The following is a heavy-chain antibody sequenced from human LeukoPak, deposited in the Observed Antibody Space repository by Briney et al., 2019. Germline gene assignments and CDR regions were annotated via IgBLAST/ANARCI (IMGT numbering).Heavy chain of an antibody. CDR3: TTYYDSWSFDH. V-gene: IGHV3-15*01. D-gene: IGHD3-3*01. CDR2: IKSKTHGGTT. J-gene: IGHJ5*02. CDR1: GFTFSAYA. Sequence: PGGSLRLSCEASGFTFSAYAMTWVRQAPGKGLEWVGHIKSKTHGGTTHYAAPVKGRFTISRDDSKKTLYLQMNSLKSEDTALYYCTTYYDSWSFDHWGQGTLVTVSS.